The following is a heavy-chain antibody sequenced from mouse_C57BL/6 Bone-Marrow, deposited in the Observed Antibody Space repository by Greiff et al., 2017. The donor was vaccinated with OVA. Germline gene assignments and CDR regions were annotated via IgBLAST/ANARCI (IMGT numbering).Heavy chain of an antibody. CDR1: GYAFSSYG. Sequence: VQLQESGPELVKPGASVTLSCKASGYAFSSYGMNWVKQRPGKGLEWIGRIYPGDGDTNYNEKFKGKATLTADKSSSTAYMQLSSLTSEDSAVYCCARSNWGGHWGQGTTLTVSS. D-gene: IGHD4-1*01. CDR2: IYPGDGDT. J-gene: IGHJ2*01. V-gene: IGHV1-82*01. CDR3: ARSNWGGH.